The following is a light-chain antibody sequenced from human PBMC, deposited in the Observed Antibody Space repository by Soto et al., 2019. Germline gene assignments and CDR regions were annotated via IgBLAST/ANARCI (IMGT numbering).Light chain of an antibody. CDR1: QSVSSNY. Sequence: LVLTQSPGTLSLSPGERATLSCRASQSVSSNYLAWYQQTPGQAPRLLIYGASSRATGIPDRFSGSGSGTDFSLTISRLEPEDFAVYYCQHYGNSPITFGQGTRLEIK. CDR2: GAS. CDR3: QHYGNSPIT. J-gene: IGKJ5*01. V-gene: IGKV3-20*01.